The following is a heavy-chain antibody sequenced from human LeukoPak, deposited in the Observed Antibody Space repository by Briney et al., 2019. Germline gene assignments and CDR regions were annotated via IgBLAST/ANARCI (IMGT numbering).Heavy chain of an antibody. D-gene: IGHD2-2*01. CDR1: GGTFSSYA. V-gene: IGHV1-69*13. J-gene: IGHJ6*02. Sequence: ASVKVSCKASGGTFSSYAISWVRQAPGQGLEWMGGIIPIFGTANYAQKFQGRVTITADESTSTAYMELSSLRPEDTAVYYCARDPPPGRSAIVVVPAALPYYYYYGMDVWGQGTTVTVSS. CDR3: ARDPPPGRSAIVVVPAALPYYYYYGMDV. CDR2: IIPIFGTA.